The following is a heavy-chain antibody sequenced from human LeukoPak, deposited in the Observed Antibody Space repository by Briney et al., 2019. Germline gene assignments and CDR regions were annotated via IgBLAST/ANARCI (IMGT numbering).Heavy chain of an antibody. V-gene: IGHV3-33*01. J-gene: IGHJ4*02. CDR1: GFTFSSYG. CDR3: ARDDSSGYYYSDY. Sequence: GGSLRLSCAASGFTFSSYGMHWVRQAPGKGLEWVAVIWYDGSNKYYADSVKGRFTISRDNSKNTLYLQMNSLRAEDTAVYYCARDDSSGYYYSDYWGQGTLVTVSS. CDR2: IWYDGSNK. D-gene: IGHD3-22*01.